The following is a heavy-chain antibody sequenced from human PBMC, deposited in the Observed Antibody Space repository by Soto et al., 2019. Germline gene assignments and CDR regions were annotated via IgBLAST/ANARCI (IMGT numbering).Heavy chain of an antibody. CDR2: IYYSGST. D-gene: IGHD6-6*01. Sequence: SETLSLTCTVSGGSISSGGYYWSWIRQHPGKGLEWIGYIYYSGSTYYNPSLKSRVTISVDTSKNQFSLKLSSVTAADTAVYYCARGNRARAFDIWGQGTMVTVSS. J-gene: IGHJ3*02. CDR3: ARGNRARAFDI. CDR1: GGSISSGGYY. V-gene: IGHV4-31*03.